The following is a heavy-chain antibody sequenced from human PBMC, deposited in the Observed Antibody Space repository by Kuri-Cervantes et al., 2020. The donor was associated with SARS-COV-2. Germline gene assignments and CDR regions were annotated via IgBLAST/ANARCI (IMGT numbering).Heavy chain of an antibody. V-gene: IGHV3-15*04. D-gene: IGHD3-3*01. CDR2: IESKTDGGTT. CDR3: TRYDFWSGYYMDV. Sequence: GGSLRLSCAASGFTFSNAWMNWVRQAPGKGLEWVGRIESKTDGGTTDYAAPVKGRFTISGDDSKNMLFLQMDSLKTEDTAVYYCTRYDFWSGYYMDVWGKGTTVTVSS. CDR1: GFTFSNAW. J-gene: IGHJ6*03.